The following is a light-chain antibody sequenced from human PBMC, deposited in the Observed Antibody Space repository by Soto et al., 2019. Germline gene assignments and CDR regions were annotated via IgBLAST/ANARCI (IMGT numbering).Light chain of an antibody. V-gene: IGKV3-15*01. Sequence: EIQTTRSSATLSLSAGQRSTLSCRARQSVRSNLAWYQQKPGQAPRLLIYGASTRATGFPARFSGSGSGTDFTLTISSLQSEDFAVYYCQQYNNWPWTFGQGTKVDIK. CDR1: QSVRSN. CDR2: GAS. CDR3: QQYNNWPWT. J-gene: IGKJ1*01.